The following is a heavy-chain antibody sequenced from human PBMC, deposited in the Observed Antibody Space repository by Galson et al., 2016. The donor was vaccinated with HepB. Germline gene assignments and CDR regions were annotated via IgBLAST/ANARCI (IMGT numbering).Heavy chain of an antibody. CDR3: ARTPRYCRGDGCDGCNI. D-gene: IGHD2-15*01. CDR2: IDWDNNE. CDR1: GFSLRTNGMC. V-gene: IGHV2-70*11. Sequence: PALVKPTQTLTLTCTFSGFSLRTNGMCVSWIRQPPGKALEWLARIDWDNNEYRSPSLRTRLTISKDTSKNQVVLTMTNLDPEDTATYYCARTPRYCRGDGCDGCNIWGQGTMVTVSS. J-gene: IGHJ3*02.